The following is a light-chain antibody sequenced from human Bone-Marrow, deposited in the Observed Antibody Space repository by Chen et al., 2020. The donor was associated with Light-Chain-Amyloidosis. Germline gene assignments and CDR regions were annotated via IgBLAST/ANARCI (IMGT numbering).Light chain of an antibody. CDR1: SNSVGAYNY. CDR2: DVT. Sequence: QSALTQPRSVSGSPGQSVPVSCTGTSNSVGAYNYVSWYQRHPGKAPKVVIYDVTERPSGVPARFSGSKSGNTASLTISGLQAEDEADYYCCAHTGDSYVFGTGTKVTVL. CDR3: CAHTGDSYV. V-gene: IGLV2-11*01. J-gene: IGLJ1*01.